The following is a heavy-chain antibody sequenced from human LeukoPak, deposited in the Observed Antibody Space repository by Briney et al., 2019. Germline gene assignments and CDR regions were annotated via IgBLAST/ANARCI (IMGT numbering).Heavy chain of an antibody. CDR3: ARDLEGSGSFYRPSYDY. D-gene: IGHD3-10*01. Sequence: SETLSLTCTVSGGSISSSSYYWGWIRQPPGKGLEWIGSIYYSGSTYYNPSLKSRVTISVDTSKNQFSLKLSSVTAADTAVYYCARDLEGSGSFYRPSYDYWGQGTLVTVSS. CDR2: IYYSGST. CDR1: GGSISSSSYY. J-gene: IGHJ4*02. V-gene: IGHV4-39*02.